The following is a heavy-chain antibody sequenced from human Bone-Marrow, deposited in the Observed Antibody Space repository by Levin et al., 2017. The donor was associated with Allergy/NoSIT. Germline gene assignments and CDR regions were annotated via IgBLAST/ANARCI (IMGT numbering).Heavy chain of an antibody. Sequence: SQTLSLTCTVSGGSITSGSISGDIYYWSWIRQHPGKGLEYIGYIHYSGSTFYNPSLESRVTITVDTSKNQFSLKLSSVTAADTAVFYCARDLRGYCSSTSCDRVFDSWGQGVLVTVSS. V-gene: IGHV4-31*03. CDR3: ARDLRGYCSSTSCDRVFDS. CDR1: GGSITSGSISGDIYY. J-gene: IGHJ4*02. CDR2: IHYSGST. D-gene: IGHD2-2*01.